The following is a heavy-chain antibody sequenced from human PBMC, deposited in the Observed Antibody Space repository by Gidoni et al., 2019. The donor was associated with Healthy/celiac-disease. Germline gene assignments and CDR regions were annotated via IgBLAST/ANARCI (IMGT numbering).Heavy chain of an antibody. CDR1: SNAW. J-gene: IGHJ5*02. V-gene: IGHV3-15*07. CDR2: IKSKTDGGTT. Sequence: SNAWMNWVRQAPGKGLEWVGRIKSKTDGGTTDYAAPVKGRFTISRDDSKNTLYLQMNSLKTEDTAVYYCTTLAVPMTTETLNWFDPWGQGTLVTVSS. D-gene: IGHD4-17*01. CDR3: TTLAVPMTTETLNWFDP.